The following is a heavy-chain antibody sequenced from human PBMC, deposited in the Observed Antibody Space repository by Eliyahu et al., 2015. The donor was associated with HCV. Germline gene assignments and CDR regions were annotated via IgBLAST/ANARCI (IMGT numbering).Heavy chain of an antibody. Sequence: EVQLLESGGGLVQPGGSLRLSCXASGFTFXXYAMSWVRQAPGKGLEWVSAISGSGGSTYYADSVKGRFTISRDNSKNTLYLQMNSLRAEDTAVYYCAKAGGKYSSSDFDYWGQGTLVTVSS. CDR1: GFTFXXYA. J-gene: IGHJ4*02. CDR3: AKAGGKYSSSDFDY. CDR2: ISGSGGST. D-gene: IGHD6-6*01. V-gene: IGHV3-23*01.